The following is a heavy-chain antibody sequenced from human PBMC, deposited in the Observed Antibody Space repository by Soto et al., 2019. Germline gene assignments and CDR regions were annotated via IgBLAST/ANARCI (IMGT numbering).Heavy chain of an antibody. J-gene: IGHJ4*02. CDR3: ARDRGSGSYFDY. CDR1: GYTFTSYA. V-gene: IGHV1-3*01. D-gene: IGHD1-26*01. CDR2: INAGNGNT. Sequence: ASVKVSCKASGYTFTSYAMHWVRQAPGQRLEWMGWINAGNGNTKYSQKFQGRVTITRDTSASTAYMELSSLRSEDTAVYYCARDRGSGSYFDYWGQGTLVTVSS.